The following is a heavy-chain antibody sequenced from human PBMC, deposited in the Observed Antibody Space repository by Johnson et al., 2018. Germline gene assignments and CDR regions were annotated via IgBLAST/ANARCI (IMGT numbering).Heavy chain of an antibody. Sequence: QVQLVQSGGGVVQPGRSLRLSCAASGFTFSSYGMHWVRQAPGKGLEWVAVIWYDGRNKYYADSVKGRFTISRDNSKNTLYLQMNSRGAEETAVYYCAREGPYGDYEYYYYGMDVWGQGTTVTVAS. CDR1: GFTFSSYG. D-gene: IGHD4-17*01. CDR2: IWYDGRNK. CDR3: AREGPYGDYEYYYYGMDV. J-gene: IGHJ6*02. V-gene: IGHV3-33*01.